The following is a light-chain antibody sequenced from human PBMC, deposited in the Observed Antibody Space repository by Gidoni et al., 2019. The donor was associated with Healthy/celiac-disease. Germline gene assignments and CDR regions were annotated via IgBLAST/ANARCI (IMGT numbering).Light chain of an antibody. Sequence: SYELTQPPTVSVGPEQTARITCSGDALPKQYAYWYQQKPGQAPLLVIYKDSERPSGIPVRFSGSSSGTTVTLTISGVQAEDEADYYCQSADSSGTYVVFGGGTKLTVL. CDR3: QSADSSGTYVV. J-gene: IGLJ2*01. CDR1: ALPKQY. CDR2: KDS. V-gene: IGLV3-25*03.